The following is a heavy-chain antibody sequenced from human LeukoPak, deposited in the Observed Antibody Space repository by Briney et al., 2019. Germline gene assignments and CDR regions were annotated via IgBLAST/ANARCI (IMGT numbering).Heavy chain of an antibody. CDR1: GGTFSSYA. D-gene: IGHD6-6*01. Sequence: SVKVSCKASGGTFSSYAISWVRQAPGQGREWMGGIIPIFGTANYAQKFQGRVTITTDESTSTAYMELSSLRSEDTAVYYCARGRSIAAQAFDYWGQGTLVTVSS. CDR3: ARGRSIAAQAFDY. J-gene: IGHJ4*02. CDR2: IIPIFGTA. V-gene: IGHV1-69*05.